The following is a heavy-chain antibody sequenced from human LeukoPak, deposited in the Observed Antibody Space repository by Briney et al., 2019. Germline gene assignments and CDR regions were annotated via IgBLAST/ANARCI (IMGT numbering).Heavy chain of an antibody. Sequence: GALRLSCAASGFTFSSYWMSWVRQSPEKGLEWVSLIYGGNNTYYADSVKGRFTISSDNSKNTLYLQMNSLRAEDTAVYYCATGVSWGQGTLVTVSS. CDR3: ATGVS. CDR1: GFTFSSYW. D-gene: IGHD3-10*01. CDR2: IYGGNNT. V-gene: IGHV3-53*01. J-gene: IGHJ5*02.